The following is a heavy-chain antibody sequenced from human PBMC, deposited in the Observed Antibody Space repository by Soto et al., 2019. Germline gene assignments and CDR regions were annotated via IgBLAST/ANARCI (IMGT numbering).Heavy chain of an antibody. CDR2: IYYSGST. D-gene: IGHD2-15*01. Sequence: SANQCPTCTFSGGSISSFYESLIRQPPGKGLEWIGYIYYSGSTNYNPSLKSRVTISVDTSKNQFSLKLSSVTAADTAVYYCARSAVAATFDYWGQGTLVTVSS. J-gene: IGHJ4*02. V-gene: IGHV4-59*07. CDR3: ARSAVAATFDY. CDR1: GGSISSFY.